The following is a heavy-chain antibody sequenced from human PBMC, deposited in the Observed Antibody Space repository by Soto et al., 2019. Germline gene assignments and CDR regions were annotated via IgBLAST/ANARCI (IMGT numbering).Heavy chain of an antibody. J-gene: IGHJ5*02. CDR1: GYTFTGYY. CDR3: ARGLSADYSGSGSSRFDP. Sequence: QVQLVQSGAEVKKPGASVKVSCKASGYTFTGYYMHWVRQAPVQGLEWMGWINPNSGGTNYAQKFQGRVTRTRDTPISTAYMELSRLRSDDTAVYYCARGLSADYSGSGSSRFDPWGQGTLVTVSS. D-gene: IGHD3-10*01. V-gene: IGHV1-2*02. CDR2: INPNSGGT.